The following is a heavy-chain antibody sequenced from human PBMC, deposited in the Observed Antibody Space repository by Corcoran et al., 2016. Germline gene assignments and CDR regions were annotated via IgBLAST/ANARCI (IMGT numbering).Heavy chain of an antibody. CDR3: ARDGPYYYDSSGYYDGNWFDP. CDR1: GYTFTSYG. J-gene: IGHJ5*02. D-gene: IGHD3-22*01. CDR2: ISAYNGNT. V-gene: IGHV1-18*01. Sequence: QVQLVQSGAEVKKPGASVKVSCKASGYTFTSYGISWVRQAPGQGLEWMGWISAYNGNTNYAQKLQGRVTMTTDTSTSTAYMELRSLGSDDTAVYYCARDGPYYYDSSGYYDGNWFDPWGQGTLVTVSS.